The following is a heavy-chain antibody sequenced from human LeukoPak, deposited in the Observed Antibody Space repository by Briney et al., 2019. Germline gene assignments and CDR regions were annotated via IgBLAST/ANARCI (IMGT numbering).Heavy chain of an antibody. CDR2: ISSSGSTI. Sequence: PGGSLRLSCAASGFTFSSYEMNWVRQAPGKGLEWVSYISSSGSTIYYADSVKGRFTISRDNAKNSLYLQMNSLRAEDTAVYYCASLGVVVPAAIYFDYWGQGTLVTVSS. CDR3: ASLGVVVPAAIYFDY. J-gene: IGHJ4*02. V-gene: IGHV3-48*03. CDR1: GFTFSSYE. D-gene: IGHD2-2*02.